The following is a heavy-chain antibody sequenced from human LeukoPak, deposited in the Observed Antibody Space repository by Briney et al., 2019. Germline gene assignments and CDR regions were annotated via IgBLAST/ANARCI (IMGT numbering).Heavy chain of an antibody. Sequence: SETLSLTCAVYGGSFSGYYWSWIRQPPGKGLEWIGYIYYSGSTNYNPSLKSRVTISVDTSKNQFSLKLSSVTAADTAVYYCARSDQSGDWFDPWGQGTLVTVSS. CDR2: IYYSGST. CDR1: GGSFSGYY. CDR3: ARSDQSGDWFDP. V-gene: IGHV4-59*01. J-gene: IGHJ5*02.